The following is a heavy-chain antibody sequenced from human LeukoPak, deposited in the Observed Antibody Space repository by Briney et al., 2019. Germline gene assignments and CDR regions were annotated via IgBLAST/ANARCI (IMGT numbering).Heavy chain of an antibody. CDR1: GVTFSSHA. V-gene: IGHV3-23*01. CDR3: AKDRHSGNYWDFDY. J-gene: IGHJ4*02. CDR2: ITGSGDRT. Sequence: AGGSLRLSCGVSGVTFSSHAMNWVRQASGKGLEWVSAITGSGDRTFYTDSVRGRFTVSRDNSKNTLYLQMNGLRADDTAVYYCAKDRHSGNYWDFDYWGQGTLVTVSS. D-gene: IGHD1-26*01.